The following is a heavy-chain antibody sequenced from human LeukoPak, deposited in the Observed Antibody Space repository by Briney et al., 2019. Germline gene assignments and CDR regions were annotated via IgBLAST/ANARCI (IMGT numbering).Heavy chain of an antibody. CDR1: GGTFSSYA. CDR2: IIPIFATA. V-gene: IGHV1-69*06. CDR3: ARDRAITIFGVAYAAFDI. Sequence: SVKVSCKASGGTFSSYAISWVRQAPGQGLEWMGGIIPIFATANYAQKFQGRVTITADNSTSTAYMELTSLRSEDMAVYYCARDRAITIFGVAYAAFDIWGQGTMVTVSP. J-gene: IGHJ3*02. D-gene: IGHD3-3*01.